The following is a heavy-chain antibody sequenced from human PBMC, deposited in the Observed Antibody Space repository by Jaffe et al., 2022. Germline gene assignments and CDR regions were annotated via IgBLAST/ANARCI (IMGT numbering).Heavy chain of an antibody. V-gene: IGHV3-30*02. Sequence: QVQLVESGGGVVQPGGSLRLSCAASGFTFSSYGMHWVRQAPGKGLEWVAFIRYDGSNKYYADSVKGRFTISRDNSKNTLYLQMNSLRAEDTAVYYCAKDLQGKGWELPGIGAFDIWGQGTMVTVSS. J-gene: IGHJ3*02. CDR3: AKDLQGKGWELPGIGAFDI. CDR2: IRYDGSNK. D-gene: IGHD1-26*01. CDR1: GFTFSSYG.